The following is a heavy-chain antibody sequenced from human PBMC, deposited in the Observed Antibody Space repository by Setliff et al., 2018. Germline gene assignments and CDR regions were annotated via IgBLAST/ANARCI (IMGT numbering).Heavy chain of an antibody. Sequence: GASVKVSCKASGGTFSSYPFSWVRQAPGQGLEWMGGIIPIFGTTNYAQRFRGRATMTTDTSTRTAYLELRALTSDDTAVYYCATDVNQWDPTYMGVWGEGTTVTVSS. D-gene: IGHD1-26*01. CDR3: ATDVNQWDPTYMGV. V-gene: IGHV1-69*05. CDR2: IIPIFGTT. CDR1: GGTFSSYP. J-gene: IGHJ6*03.